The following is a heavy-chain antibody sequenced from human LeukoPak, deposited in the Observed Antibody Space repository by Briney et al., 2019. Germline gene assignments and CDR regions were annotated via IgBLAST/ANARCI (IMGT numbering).Heavy chain of an antibody. D-gene: IGHD5-12*01. J-gene: IGHJ4*02. CDR3: VKGPRRYSGRYDS. V-gene: IGHV3-23*01. Sequence: GGSLRLSCAASGFFFGSYVMAWVRQAPGKGLEWVADITGAGGGTNYAVSVKGRFTISRDNSENSVYLQMNSLRVEDTAMYYCVKGPRRYSGRYDSWGQGTLVTVSP. CDR1: GFFFGSYV. CDR2: ITGAGGGT.